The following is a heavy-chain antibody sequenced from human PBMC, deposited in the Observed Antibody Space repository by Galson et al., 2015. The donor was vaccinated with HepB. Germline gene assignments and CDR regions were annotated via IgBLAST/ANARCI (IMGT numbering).Heavy chain of an antibody. V-gene: IGHV1-18*01. J-gene: IGHJ3*02. D-gene: IGHD1-1*01. Sequence: SVKVSCKASGYTFTSYGISWVRQAPGQGLEWMGWISAYNGNTNYAQKLQGRVTMTTDTSTSTAYMELRSLRSDDTAVYYCARDVYQLERRGDAFDIWGQGTMVTVSS. CDR2: ISAYNGNT. CDR1: GYTFTSYG. CDR3: ARDVYQLERRGDAFDI.